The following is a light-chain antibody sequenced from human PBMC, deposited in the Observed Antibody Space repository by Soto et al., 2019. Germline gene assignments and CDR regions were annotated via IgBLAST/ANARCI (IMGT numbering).Light chain of an antibody. CDR1: QSISSW. J-gene: IGKJ1*01. V-gene: IGKV1-5*03. Sequence: DIQMTQSPSTLSAYVGDRVTITCRASQSISSWLAWYQQKPGKAPKLLIFKASSLKSGVASRFSGSGSGTEFTLTISSLQPDDFATYYCQQYNFYSWTFGQGTKVEIK. CDR2: KAS. CDR3: QQYNFYSWT.